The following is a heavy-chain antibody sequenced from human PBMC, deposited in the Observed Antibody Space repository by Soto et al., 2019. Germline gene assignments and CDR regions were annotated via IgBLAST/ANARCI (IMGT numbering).Heavy chain of an antibody. CDR2: IKSKTDGGTT. Sequence: GSLRLSCAASGFTFSNAWMSWVRQAPGKGLEWVGRIKSKTDGGTTDYAAPVKGRFTISRDDSKNTLYLQMNSLKTEDTAVYYCTTGYCTNGVCSGYYYYAMDVWGQGTTVTVSS. D-gene: IGHD2-8*01. V-gene: IGHV3-15*01. CDR1: GFTFSNAW. J-gene: IGHJ6*02. CDR3: TTGYCTNGVCSGYYYYAMDV.